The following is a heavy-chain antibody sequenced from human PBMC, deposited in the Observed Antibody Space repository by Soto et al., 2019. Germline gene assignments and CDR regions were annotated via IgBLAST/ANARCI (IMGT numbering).Heavy chain of an antibody. J-gene: IGHJ4*02. CDR2: ISGSVGST. D-gene: IGHD6-6*01. Sequence: GGSLRLSCAASGFTFSSYAMSWVRQAPGKGLEWVSAISGSVGSTYYADSVKGRFTISRDNSKNTLYLQMNSLRAKDTAVYYCAKDRLSSPSYYDYRGQGTLVTVSS. CDR3: AKDRLSSPSYYDY. CDR1: GFTFSSYA. V-gene: IGHV3-23*01.